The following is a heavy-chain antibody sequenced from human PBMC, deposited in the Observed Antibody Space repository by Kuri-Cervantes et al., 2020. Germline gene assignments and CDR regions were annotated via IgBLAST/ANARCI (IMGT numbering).Heavy chain of an antibody. V-gene: IGHV3-11*01. CDR3: ARDPVDIVATPPGC. Sequence: GESLKISCAASGFTFSDYYMTWIRQAPGKGLEWVSYISSGGGTVYYADSVKGRITISRDNAKNSLYLQMNSLRAEDTAVYYCARDPVDIVATPPGCWGQGTLVTVSS. CDR1: GFTFSDYY. J-gene: IGHJ4*02. D-gene: IGHD5-12*01. CDR2: ISSGGGTV.